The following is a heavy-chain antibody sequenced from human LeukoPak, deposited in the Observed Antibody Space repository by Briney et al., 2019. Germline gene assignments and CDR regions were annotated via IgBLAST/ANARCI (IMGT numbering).Heavy chain of an antibody. J-gene: IGHJ3*02. CDR2: IWFDGSDK. D-gene: IGHD6-13*01. V-gene: IGHV3-33*01. Sequence: GGSLRLSCAASRFTFSSYGVHWVRQAPGKGLEWVAVIWFDGSDKYYADSVKGRFTISRDNSKNTLYLQMNSLRAEDTAVYYCARDFAERIAAVGSGAFDIWGQGTMVTVSS. CDR3: ARDFAERIAAVGSGAFDI. CDR1: RFTFSSYG.